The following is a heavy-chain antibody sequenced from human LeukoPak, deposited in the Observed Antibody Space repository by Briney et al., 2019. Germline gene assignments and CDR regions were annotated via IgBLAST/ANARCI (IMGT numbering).Heavy chain of an antibody. D-gene: IGHD5-24*01. CDR2: ISSSSSTI. V-gene: IGHV3-48*01. CDR3: ASLPRNGSNLAFDY. Sequence: GGSLRLSCAASGFTFSSYSMNWVRPSPGKGLEWVSYISSSSSTIYYADSVKGPFTISRDNAKNSLYLQMNSLRAEDTAVYYCASLPRNGSNLAFDYWGQGTLVNVSS. CDR1: GFTFSSYS. J-gene: IGHJ4*02.